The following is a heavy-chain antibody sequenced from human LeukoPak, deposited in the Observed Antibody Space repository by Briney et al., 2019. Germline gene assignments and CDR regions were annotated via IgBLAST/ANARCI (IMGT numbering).Heavy chain of an antibody. D-gene: IGHD3-22*01. CDR1: GYTFTSYG. J-gene: IGHJ4*02. CDR3: ARDQGWLSISRDRHFDY. CDR2: ISAYNGNT. Sequence: GASVKVSCKASGYTFTSYGIRWVRQAPGQGLEWMGWISAYNGNTNYAQKLQGRVTMTTDTSTSTAYMELRSLRSDDTAVYYCARDQGWLSISRDRHFDYWGQGTLVTVSS. V-gene: IGHV1-18*01.